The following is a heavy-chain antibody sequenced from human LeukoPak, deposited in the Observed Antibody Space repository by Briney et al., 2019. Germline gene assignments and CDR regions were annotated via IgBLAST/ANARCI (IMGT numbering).Heavy chain of an antibody. CDR2: INHSGST. D-gene: IGHD6-13*01. V-gene: IGHV4-34*01. J-gene: IGHJ4*02. Sequence: SETLSLTCAVYGGSFSGYYWSWIRQPPGKGLEWIGEINHSGSTNYNPSLKSRVTISVDTSKSQFSLKLSSVTAADTAVYYCARGSGSPRIAAAGTDFDYWGQGTLVTVSS. CDR1: GGSFSGYY. CDR3: ARGSGSPRIAAAGTDFDY.